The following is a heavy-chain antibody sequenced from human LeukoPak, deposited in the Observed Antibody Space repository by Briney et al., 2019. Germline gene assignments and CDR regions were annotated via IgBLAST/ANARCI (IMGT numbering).Heavy chain of an antibody. CDR1: GFTFSSRDW. V-gene: IGHV3-30*03. D-gene: IGHD6-13*01. Sequence: GGSLRLSCVASGFTFSSRDWMTRVRQAPGKGLEWVAVISYDGSNKYYADSVKGRFTISRDNSKNTLYLQMNSLRAEDTAVYYCARDFSFTSSWLTDYWGQGTLVTVSS. CDR2: ISYDGSNK. CDR3: ARDFSFTSSWLTDY. J-gene: IGHJ4*02.